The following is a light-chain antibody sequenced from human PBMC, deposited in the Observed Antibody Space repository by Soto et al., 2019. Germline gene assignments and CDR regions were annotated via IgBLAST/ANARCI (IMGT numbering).Light chain of an antibody. Sequence: QSVLTQAPSASGSPGQSVNISCTGTSSDVGGYNYVSWYQQHPGKAPKLLIHDVSKRPSGVPDRFSGSKSGNAASLTVSGLQAEDEADYYCGSYAASKGVVFGGGTKVTVL. V-gene: IGLV2-8*01. J-gene: IGLJ2*01. CDR1: SSDVGGYNY. CDR2: DVS. CDR3: GSYAASKGVV.